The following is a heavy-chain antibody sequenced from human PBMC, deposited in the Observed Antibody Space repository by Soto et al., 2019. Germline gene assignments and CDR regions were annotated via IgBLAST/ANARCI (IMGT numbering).Heavy chain of an antibody. CDR1: GFTFSSYA. Sequence: GGSLRLSCAASGFTFSSYAMHWVRQAPGKGLEWVAVISYDGSNKYYADSAKGRFTISRDNSKNTLYLQMNSLRAEDTAVYYCAQGRLLPDYWGQGTLVTVSS. J-gene: IGHJ4*02. V-gene: IGHV3-30-3*02. D-gene: IGHD3-22*01. CDR3: AQGRLLPDY. CDR2: ISYDGSNK.